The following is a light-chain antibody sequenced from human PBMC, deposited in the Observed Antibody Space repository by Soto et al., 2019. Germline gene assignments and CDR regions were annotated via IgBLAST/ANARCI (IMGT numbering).Light chain of an antibody. CDR3: QQYYDYPLT. Sequence: AIRMTQSPPSLSASTGDRVNITCRASQSISSYLAWYQQKPGTAPKVLIYGASTLQSGVPSRFSGSGSGTEFTLTISCLQSEDFATYVCQQYYDYPLTVGGGTRVEIK. J-gene: IGKJ4*01. V-gene: IGKV1-8*01. CDR1: QSISSY. CDR2: GAS.